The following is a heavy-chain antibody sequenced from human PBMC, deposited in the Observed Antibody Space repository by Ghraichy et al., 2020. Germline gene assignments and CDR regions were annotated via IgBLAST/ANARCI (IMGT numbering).Heavy chain of an antibody. CDR3: ARGHRGVGFWSGQTPHEFDD. D-gene: IGHD3-3*01. V-gene: IGHV4-34*01. CDR1: GGSFSGYY. Sequence: SETLSLTCAVYGGSFSGYYWSWIRQPPGKGLEWLGDINHRGSTNYNPSLKSRVTISVDTSKNQFSLKLSSVTAADTAVYYCARGHRGVGFWSGQTPHEFDDWGQGTLVTVSS. J-gene: IGHJ4*02. CDR2: INHRGST.